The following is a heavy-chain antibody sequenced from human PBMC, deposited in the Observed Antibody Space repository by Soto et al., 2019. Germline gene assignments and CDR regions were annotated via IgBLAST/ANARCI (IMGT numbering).Heavy chain of an antibody. V-gene: IGHV1-69*01. J-gene: IGHJ6*04. CDR2: TIPMFGTP. Sequence: QVQLVQSGAEMQQPGSSVRVSCKASGGTFSKYAFSWVRQAPGQGLEWLGGTIPMFGTPNYAQKFQGRVAISADESTATVYMELSTLRSEDTAVYFCARPLRDRNYYSGMAVWGKGTTVTVSS. CDR3: ARPLRDRNYYSGMAV. D-gene: IGHD3-22*01. CDR1: GGTFSKYA.